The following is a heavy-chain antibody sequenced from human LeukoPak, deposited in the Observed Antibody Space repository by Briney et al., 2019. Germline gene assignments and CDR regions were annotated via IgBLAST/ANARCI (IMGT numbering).Heavy chain of an antibody. J-gene: IGHJ3*02. CDR2: ISAYNGNT. V-gene: IGHV1-18*01. CDR3: ARGGGGYYDSSGYYHDAFDI. Sequence: ASVKVSCKASGYTFTSYGISWVRQAPGQGLEWMGWISAYNGNTNYAQKPQGRVTMTTDTSTSTAYMELRSLRSDDTAVYYCARGGGGYYDSSGYYHDAFDIWGQGTMVTVSS. D-gene: IGHD3-22*01. CDR1: GYTFTSYG.